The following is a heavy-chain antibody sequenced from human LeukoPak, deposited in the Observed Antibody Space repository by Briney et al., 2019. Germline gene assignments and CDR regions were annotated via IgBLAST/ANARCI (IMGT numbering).Heavy chain of an antibody. V-gene: IGHV4-59*08. CDR3: ARNYYDSSGYYYFDY. Sequence: SETLSLTCTVSGGSISSYHWSWIRQPPGKGLEWIGYIYYSGSTNYNPSLKSRVTISVDTSKNQFSLKLSSVTAADTAVYYCARNYYDSSGYYYFDYWGQGTLVTVSS. CDR1: GGSISSYH. CDR2: IYYSGST. D-gene: IGHD3-22*01. J-gene: IGHJ4*02.